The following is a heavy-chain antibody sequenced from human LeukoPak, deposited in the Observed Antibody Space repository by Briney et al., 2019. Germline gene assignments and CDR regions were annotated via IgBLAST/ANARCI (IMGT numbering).Heavy chain of an antibody. CDR1: GYTLTSYG. CDR2: ISAYNGNT. V-gene: IGHV1-18*01. D-gene: IGHD4-23*01. CDR3: ARGGDGGNPLYYFDY. J-gene: IGHJ4*02. Sequence: ASVNVSCKASGYTLTSYGISWVRQAPGQGLEGMGWISAYNGNTNYAQKLQGRVTMTTDTSTSTAYMELRSLRSDDTAVYYCARGGDGGNPLYYFDYWGQGTLVTVSS.